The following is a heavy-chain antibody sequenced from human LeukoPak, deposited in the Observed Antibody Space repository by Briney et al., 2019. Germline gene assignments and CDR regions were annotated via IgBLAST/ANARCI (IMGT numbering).Heavy chain of an antibody. V-gene: IGHV4-59*01. CDR3: AREYSRTAFDI. J-gene: IGHJ3*02. CDR2: IYYSGSN. Sequence: AETLSLTCTVSGGSISCYYWSWLRQPPGRGLEWWGYIYYSGSNNYNPSLKSRVNITVDTSKKQFPLKRSSSTAADTAVYYSAREYSRTAFDIWGQGTMVTVSS. CDR1: GGSISCYY. D-gene: IGHD6-13*01.